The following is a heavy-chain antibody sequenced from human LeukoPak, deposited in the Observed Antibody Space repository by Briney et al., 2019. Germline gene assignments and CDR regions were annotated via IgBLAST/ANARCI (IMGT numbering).Heavy chain of an antibody. CDR2: IYPGDSET. Sequence: GESLKISCKGSGYSFTSYWIGWVRQMPGKGLEWMGIIYPGDSETRYSPSLQGQVTISADTSINTAYLQWTSLRASDTAMYYCARQDPYCGGDCSLFDSWGQGTLVTASS. CDR3: ARQDPYCGGDCSLFDS. D-gene: IGHD2-21*02. J-gene: IGHJ4*02. V-gene: IGHV5-51*01. CDR1: GYSFTSYW.